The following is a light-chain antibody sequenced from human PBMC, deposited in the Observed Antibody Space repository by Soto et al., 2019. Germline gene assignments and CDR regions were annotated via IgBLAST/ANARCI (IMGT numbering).Light chain of an antibody. V-gene: IGLV2-23*03. CDR3: CSYAGSSTFEV. CDR1: SSDVGSYNL. Sequence: QSALTQPASVSGSPGQSITISCTGTSSDVGSYNLVSWYQQHPGKAPKLMIYEGSKRPSGVSNRFSGYKSGNTASLTISGLQAGDEADYYCCSYAGSSTFEVFGGGTKLTVL. J-gene: IGLJ2*01. CDR2: EGS.